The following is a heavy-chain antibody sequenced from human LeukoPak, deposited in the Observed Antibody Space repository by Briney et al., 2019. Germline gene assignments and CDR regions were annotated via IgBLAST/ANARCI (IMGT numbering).Heavy chain of an antibody. D-gene: IGHD7-27*01. CDR3: ARGFGWGNPTKLGGYYFDY. Sequence: PSETVSLTCAVSGASISSGGYSWSWIRQPPGKGLEWIGYIDHSGSTYYNPSLKSRVTISVDRSKNQFSLKLSSVTAADTAVYYCARGFGWGNPTKLGGYYFDYWGQGTLGTVSS. CDR2: IDHSGST. CDR1: GASISSGGYS. V-gene: IGHV4-30-2*01. J-gene: IGHJ4*02.